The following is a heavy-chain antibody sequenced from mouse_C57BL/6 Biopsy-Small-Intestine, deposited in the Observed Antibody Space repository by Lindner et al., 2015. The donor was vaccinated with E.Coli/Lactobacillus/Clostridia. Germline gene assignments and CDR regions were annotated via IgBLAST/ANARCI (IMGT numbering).Heavy chain of an antibody. Sequence: VQLQESGPELVKPGASVKISCKASGYSFTSYYIHWVKQRPGQGLEWIGWIYPGSGNTKYNENFKGKATLTADTSSSTAYMQPNSLTSEDSAVYYCARGDYDWFAYWGQGTLVTVSA. J-gene: IGHJ3*01. D-gene: IGHD2-4*01. V-gene: IGHV1-66*01. CDR2: IYPGSGNT. CDR3: ARGDYDWFAY. CDR1: GYSFTSYY.